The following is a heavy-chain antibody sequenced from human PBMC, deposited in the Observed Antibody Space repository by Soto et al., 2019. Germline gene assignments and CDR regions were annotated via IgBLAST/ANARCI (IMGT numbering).Heavy chain of an antibody. V-gene: IGHV4-61*01. D-gene: IGHD1-1*01. Sequence: SETLSLTCTVSGGSVSSGSYYWSWIRQPPGKGLEWIGYIYYSGSTNYNPSLKSRVTISVDTSKNQFSLKLSSVTAADTAVYYCARDRFRYPPANYYGMDVWGQGTTVTV. CDR1: GGSVSSGSYY. CDR2: IYYSGST. CDR3: ARDRFRYPPANYYGMDV. J-gene: IGHJ6*02.